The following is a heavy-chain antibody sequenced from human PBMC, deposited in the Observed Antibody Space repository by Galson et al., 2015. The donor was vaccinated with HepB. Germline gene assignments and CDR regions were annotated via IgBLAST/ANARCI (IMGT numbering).Heavy chain of an antibody. V-gene: IGHV3-53*01. CDR3: AREDDAFDI. CDR2: IRSAGST. J-gene: IGHJ3*02. CDR1: GFPARNHY. Sequence: SLRLSCAISGFPARNHYMSWVRQAPGKGLEWVSIIRSAGSTYYADSAKGRFTISRDYSKNTVFLQMNSLRAEDTATYYCAREDDAFDICGQGTMVTVSS.